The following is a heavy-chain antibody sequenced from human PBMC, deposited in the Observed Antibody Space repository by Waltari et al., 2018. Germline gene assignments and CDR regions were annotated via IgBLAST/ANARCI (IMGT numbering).Heavy chain of an antibody. Sequence: QVQLVQSGAEVKKPGSSVKVSCKASGGTFSSYAISWVRQAPGQGLEWMGGIIPIFGTANYAQEFQGRVTITTDESTSTAYMELSILRSEDTAVYYCARSGSSSWNDAFDIWGQGTMVTISS. V-gene: IGHV1-69*05. CDR1: GGTFSSYA. J-gene: IGHJ3*02. CDR3: ARSGSSSWNDAFDI. CDR2: IIPIFGTA. D-gene: IGHD6-13*01.